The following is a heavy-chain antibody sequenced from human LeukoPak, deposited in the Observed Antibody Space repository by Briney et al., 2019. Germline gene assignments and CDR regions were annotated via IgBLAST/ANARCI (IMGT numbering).Heavy chain of an antibody. D-gene: IGHD2-2*01. CDR1: GFTFSKSV. Sequence: PGGSLRLSCAASGFTFSKSVMSWVRQAPGKGLEWVSAISDSGERTDYGDSVKGRFTISRDNSKNTLYLQMNSLRPEDTAVYYCAKVGARGCSSSTCFIYWGQGTLVTVSS. CDR2: ISDSGERT. CDR3: AKVGARGCSSSTCFIY. V-gene: IGHV3-23*01. J-gene: IGHJ4*02.